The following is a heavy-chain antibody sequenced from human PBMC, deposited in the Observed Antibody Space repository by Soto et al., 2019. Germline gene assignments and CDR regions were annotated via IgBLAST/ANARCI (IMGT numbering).Heavy chain of an antibody. CDR2: ISGSGGST. Sequence: EVQLLESGGGLVQPGGSLRLSCAAAGFTVSSYAMRWVRQAPGKGLEWVSAISGSGGSTYYADSVKGRFTISRDNSKNTLYLQMNSLRAEDTAVYYCAKGYSSSWSRGLFDYWGQGTLVTVSS. CDR1: GFTVSSYA. V-gene: IGHV3-23*01. D-gene: IGHD6-13*01. CDR3: AKGYSSSWSRGLFDY. J-gene: IGHJ4*02.